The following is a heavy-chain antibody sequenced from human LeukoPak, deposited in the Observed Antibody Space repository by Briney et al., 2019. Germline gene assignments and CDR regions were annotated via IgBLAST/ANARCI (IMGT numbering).Heavy chain of an antibody. J-gene: IGHJ3*02. Sequence: SETLSLTCTVSGGSISSYYWSWIRQPPGKGLEWIGYIYYSGSTNYNPSLKSRVTISVDTSKNQFSLKLSSVTAADTAVYYCARDVTTVTTRFAFDIWGQGTMVTVSS. CDR3: ARDVTTVTTRFAFDI. CDR2: IYYSGST. CDR1: GGSISSYY. V-gene: IGHV4-59*01. D-gene: IGHD4-17*01.